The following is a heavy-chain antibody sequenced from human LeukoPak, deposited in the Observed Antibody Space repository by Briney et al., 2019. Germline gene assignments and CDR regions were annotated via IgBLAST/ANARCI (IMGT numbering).Heavy chain of an antibody. CDR2: TSHDGSNK. Sequence: GGSLRLSCAASGFTFSNYAMYWVRQAPGKGLEWVALTSHDGSNKNYADSVKGRFTISRDNSKNTLYLQMNSLGAEDTAVYYCAKGLSGSYPPLGYLGQGTLVTVSS. V-gene: IGHV3-30-3*01. CDR3: AKGLSGSYPPLGY. CDR1: GFTFSNYA. J-gene: IGHJ4*02. D-gene: IGHD1-26*01.